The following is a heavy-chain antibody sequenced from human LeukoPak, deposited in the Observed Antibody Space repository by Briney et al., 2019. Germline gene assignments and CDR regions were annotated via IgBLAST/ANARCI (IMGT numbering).Heavy chain of an antibody. CDR1: GFTFSSYA. J-gene: IGHJ6*03. D-gene: IGHD2-2*01. Sequence: GGSLRLSCAASGFTFSSYAMHWARQAPGKGLEWVAVISYDGSNKYYADSVKGRFTISRDNSKNTLYLQMNSLRAEDTAVYYCARAAGPGYCSSTSCYWDYYYYYYMDVWGKGTTVTVSS. CDR3: ARAAGPGYCSSTSCYWDYYYYYYMDV. V-gene: IGHV3-30*01. CDR2: ISYDGSNK.